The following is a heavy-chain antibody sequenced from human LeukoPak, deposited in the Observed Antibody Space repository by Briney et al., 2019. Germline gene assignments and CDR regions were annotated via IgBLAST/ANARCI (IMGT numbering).Heavy chain of an antibody. CDR3: AKHYMGSSYNRGLDY. CDR1: SNYN. D-gene: IGHD3-10*01. J-gene: IGHJ4*02. Sequence: SNYNMNWVRQPPGKGLEWIGSIYYSGYTYYNPSLESRVTISVDTSKNQFSLKLSSVTAADTAIYYCAKHYMGSSYNRGLDYWGQGTLVTVSS. CDR2: IYYSGYT. V-gene: IGHV4-39*01.